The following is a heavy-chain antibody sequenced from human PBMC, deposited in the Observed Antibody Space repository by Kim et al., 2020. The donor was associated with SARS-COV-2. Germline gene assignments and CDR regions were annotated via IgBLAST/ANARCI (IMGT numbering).Heavy chain of an antibody. CDR2: ISGSGGST. J-gene: IGHJ4*02. CDR3: AKSKAGLRFLEWLPPLD. V-gene: IGHV3-23*01. Sequence: GGSLRLSCAASGFTFSSYAMSWVRQAPGKGLEWVSAISGSGGSTYYADSVKGRFTISRDNSKNTLYLQMNSLRAEDTAVYYCAKSKAGLRFLEWLPPLDWGQGTLVTVSS. CDR1: GFTFSSYA. D-gene: IGHD3-3*01.